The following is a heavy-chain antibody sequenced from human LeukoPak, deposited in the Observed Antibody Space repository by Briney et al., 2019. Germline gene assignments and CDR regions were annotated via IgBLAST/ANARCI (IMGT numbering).Heavy chain of an antibody. J-gene: IGHJ3*02. CDR1: GASISRPYW. Sequence: PSETLSLTCAVSGASISRPYWWSWVRQPPGRGLEWIGEISHSANTHYNPSLRSRVIISVDKSKNQVSLKLNSVTAADTAMYFCARVASWLHAFDIWGQGTMVTVSS. D-gene: IGHD3-22*01. CDR2: ISHSANT. CDR3: ARVASWLHAFDI. V-gene: IGHV4-4*02.